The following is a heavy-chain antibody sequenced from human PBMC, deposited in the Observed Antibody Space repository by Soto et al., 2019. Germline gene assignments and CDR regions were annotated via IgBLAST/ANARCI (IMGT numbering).Heavy chain of an antibody. CDR3: AKDKARYYYDSSGYGMDV. CDR2: ISYDGSNK. D-gene: IGHD3-22*01. J-gene: IGHJ6*02. V-gene: IGHV3-30*18. CDR1: GFTFSSYG. Sequence: QVQLVESGGGVVQPGRSLRLSCAASGFTFSSYGMHWVRQAPGKGLEWVAVISYDGSNKYDADSMKGRFTISRDNTKHTLYLQMNSLRAEDTAVYYCAKDKARYYYDSSGYGMDVWGQGTTVIVSS.